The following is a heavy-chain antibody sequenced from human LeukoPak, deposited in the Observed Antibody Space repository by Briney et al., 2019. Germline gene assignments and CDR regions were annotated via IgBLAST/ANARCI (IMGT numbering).Heavy chain of an antibody. V-gene: IGHV3-13*01. CDR1: GFTFSSYD. CDR2: IGTAGEI. CDR3: ARGGTVTPGSDWYFDL. Sequence: GGSLRLSCAASGFTFSSYDMHWVRQGTGKGLEWVSVIGTAGEIYYPGSVKGRFTISRENAKNSLYLQMNSLRAGDTAVYYCARGGTVTPGSDWYFDLWGRGTLVTVSS. J-gene: IGHJ2*01. D-gene: IGHD3-10*01.